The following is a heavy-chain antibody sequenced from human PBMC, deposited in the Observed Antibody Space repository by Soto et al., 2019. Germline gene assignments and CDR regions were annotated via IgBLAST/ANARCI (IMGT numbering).Heavy chain of an antibody. CDR2: INAGNGNT. V-gene: IGHV1-3*01. Sequence: QVQLVQSGAEVKKPGASVKVSCTASGYTFTSYAMHWVRQAPGQRLEWMGWINAGNGNTKYSQKFQGRVTITRDTSASTAYMELSSLRSEDTAVYYCARVRGSYPEYYFDYWGQGTLVTVSS. J-gene: IGHJ4*02. D-gene: IGHD1-26*01. CDR1: GYTFTSYA. CDR3: ARVRGSYPEYYFDY.